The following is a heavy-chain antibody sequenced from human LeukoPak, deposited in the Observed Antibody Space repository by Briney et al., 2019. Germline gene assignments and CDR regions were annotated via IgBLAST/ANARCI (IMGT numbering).Heavy chain of an antibody. D-gene: IGHD5-24*01. CDR3: ARHQDGYGDYFDF. J-gene: IGHJ4*02. Sequence: PSETLSLTCTVSGGSISNYYWSWIRKPPGKGLEWIGYIHYSGRTKYDPSLESRVTISVDTSKNQFSLKVSSVTAPDTAIYYCARHQDGYGDYFDFWGQGILVTVSS. V-gene: IGHV4-59*08. CDR2: IHYSGRT. CDR1: GGSISNYY.